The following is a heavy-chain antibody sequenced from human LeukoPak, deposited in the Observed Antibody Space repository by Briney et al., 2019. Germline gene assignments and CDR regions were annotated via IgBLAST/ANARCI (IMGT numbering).Heavy chain of an antibody. Sequence: GASVKVSCKASGYTFTDYYMHWVRQAPGQGLEWMGWINPNSGGTNYAQQFQGRGTMTTDTSITTAYMELSRLRSDDTAVYYCARVRMSGITYGCFDPWGQGTLVTVSS. CDR1: GYTFTDYY. D-gene: IGHD1-7*01. J-gene: IGHJ5*02. CDR2: INPNSGGT. CDR3: ARVRMSGITYGCFDP. V-gene: IGHV1-2*02.